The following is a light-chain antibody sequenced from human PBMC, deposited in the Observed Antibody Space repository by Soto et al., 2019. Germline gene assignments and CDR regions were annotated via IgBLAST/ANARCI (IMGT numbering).Light chain of an antibody. J-gene: IGKJ2*01. CDR2: KAI. CDR1: QSIDTW. Sequence: DIQMTQSPSTLSASVGDSVTITCRASQSIDTWLAWYQQKPGKAPKLLIHKAIILQSGVPSRFSGSASGTEFSLSLSTQHPDDFATYYCQRYNDYQYVFGQGTKL. CDR3: QRYNDYQYV. V-gene: IGKV1-5*03.